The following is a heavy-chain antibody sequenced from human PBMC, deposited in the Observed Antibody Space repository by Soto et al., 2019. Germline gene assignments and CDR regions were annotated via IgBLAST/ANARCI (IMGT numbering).Heavy chain of an antibody. CDR2: ISSSSSYI. D-gene: IGHD3-3*01. V-gene: IGHV3-21*01. Sequence: GGSLRLSCAASGFTFSSYSMNWVRQAPGKGLEWVSSISSSSSYIYYADSVKGRFTISRDNAKNTLYMQMNSLSAEDTAVYYCASGDFFTPFDPWGQGTLVTVSS. J-gene: IGHJ5*02. CDR1: GFTFSSYS. CDR3: ASGDFFTPFDP.